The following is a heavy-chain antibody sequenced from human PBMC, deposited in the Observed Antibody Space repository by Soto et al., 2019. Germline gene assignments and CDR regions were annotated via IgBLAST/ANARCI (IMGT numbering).Heavy chain of an antibody. V-gene: IGHV3-23*01. CDR3: AKATATGGGAFDI. D-gene: IGHD2-8*02. J-gene: IGHJ3*02. Sequence: GGSLRLSCAASGFICTSYDMSWVRQVPGKGLEWVSTVLVGGNTYYADSVKGRFTISRDRSENTVFLQMNSLTAGDTAVYYCAKATATGGGAFDICGQGTMVTVSS. CDR1: GFICTSYD. CDR2: VLVGGNT.